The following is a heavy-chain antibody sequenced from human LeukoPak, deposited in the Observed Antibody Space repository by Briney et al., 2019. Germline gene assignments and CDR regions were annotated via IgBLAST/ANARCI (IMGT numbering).Heavy chain of an antibody. D-gene: IGHD3-3*01. CDR3: ARDLGSGRLLNLDY. CDR2: IYSSGTT. J-gene: IGHJ4*02. CDR1: GFTVSSNY. Sequence: GGSLRLSCAASGFTVSSNYMSWVRQAPGKGLEWVSVIYSSGTTYYADSVKGRSTISRDNSKNTLYLQMNSLRAEDTAVYYCARDLGSGRLLNLDYWGQGTLVTVSS. V-gene: IGHV3-66*01.